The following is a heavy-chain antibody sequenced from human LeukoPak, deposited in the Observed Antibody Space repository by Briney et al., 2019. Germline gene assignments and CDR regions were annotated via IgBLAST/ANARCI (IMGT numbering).Heavy chain of an antibody. CDR1: GYTFTGYY. V-gene: IGHV1-2*06. CDR3: ARDRPNCSSTSCYII. J-gene: IGHJ4*02. CDR2: INPNSGGT. D-gene: IGHD2-2*02. Sequence: GASVKVSCKASGYTFTGYYMHWVRQAPGQGLEWMGRINPNSGGTNYAQKFQGRVTMTRDTSISTAYMELSRLRSDDTAVYYCARDRPNCSSTSCYIIWGQGTLVTVSS.